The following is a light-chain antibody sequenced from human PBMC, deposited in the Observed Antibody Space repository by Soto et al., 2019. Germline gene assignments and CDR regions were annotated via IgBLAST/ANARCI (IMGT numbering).Light chain of an antibody. V-gene: IGKV3-20*01. CDR3: QQYGSSPPYT. CDR2: GAS. J-gene: IGKJ2*01. Sequence: EIVLTQSPGTLSLSPGERATLSCRASQSVSSSYLAWYQQKPGQAPRLLIYGASSRATGIPDRFSGSGSGTGFTLTISRLEPEDFPVYYCQQYGSSPPYTFGQGTKLEIK. CDR1: QSVSSSY.